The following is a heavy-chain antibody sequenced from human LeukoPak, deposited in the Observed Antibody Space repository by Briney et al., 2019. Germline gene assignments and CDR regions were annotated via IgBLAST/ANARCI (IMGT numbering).Heavy chain of an antibody. D-gene: IGHD3-22*01. J-gene: IGHJ4*02. V-gene: IGHV3-48*02. Sequence: GGSLRLSCEGSGLTFRRNSMNWVRQAPGKGLEWVSFISSSSGTIYYADSVKGRFTISRDNAENSLYLQMNSLRDEDTAVYYCARGDSSGYHCYFDSWGQGTLVTVSS. CDR3: ARGDSSGYHCYFDS. CDR1: GLTFRRNS. CDR2: ISSSSGTI.